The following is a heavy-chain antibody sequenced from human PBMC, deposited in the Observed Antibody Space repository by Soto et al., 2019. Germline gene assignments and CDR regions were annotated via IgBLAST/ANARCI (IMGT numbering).Heavy chain of an antibody. Sequence: GGSLRLSCAASGFTFSGYAMTWVRQAPGKGMEWVTAISGSGARTYYADSVKGRFTISRDNSKNTLYVQMHSLRAEDTAVYYCVKVAGSFYYGLDVWGQGTTVTVSS. D-gene: IGHD6-19*01. V-gene: IGHV3-23*01. CDR1: GFTFSGYA. J-gene: IGHJ6*02. CDR2: ISGSGART. CDR3: VKVAGSFYYGLDV.